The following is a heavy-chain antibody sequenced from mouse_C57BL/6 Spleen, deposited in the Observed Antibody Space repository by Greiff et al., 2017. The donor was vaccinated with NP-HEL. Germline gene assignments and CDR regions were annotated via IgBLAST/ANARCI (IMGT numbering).Heavy chain of an antibody. V-gene: IGHV1-55*01. CDR2: IYPGSGST. CDR3: ARCYGSSYVYYFDY. J-gene: IGHJ2*01. CDR1: GYTFTSYC. Sequence: QVQLQQPGAELVKPGASVKMSCKASGYTFTSYCITWVKQRPGQGLEWIGDIYPGSGSTNYNEKFKSKATLTVDTSSSTAYMQLSSLTSEDSAVYYCARCYGSSYVYYFDYWGQGTTLTVSS. D-gene: IGHD1-1*01.